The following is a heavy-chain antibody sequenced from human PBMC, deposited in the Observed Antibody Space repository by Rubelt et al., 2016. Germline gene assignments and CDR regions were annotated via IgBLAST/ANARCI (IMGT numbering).Heavy chain of an antibody. CDR3: ARVGRFSGYDAYYVDY. CDR1: GYSFTSNW. D-gene: IGHD5-12*01. J-gene: IGHJ4*02. V-gene: IGHV5-51*01. CDR2: IFPGVSDT. Sequence: EVQLVQSGAEVKKPGESLKISCKGSGYSFTSNWIVWVRQMPGKGLEWMGIIFPGVSDTTYSPSFQGHVTISSDKSINTAYLHWRSLKASDTAIYYCARVGRFSGYDAYYVDYWGQGALVTVSS.